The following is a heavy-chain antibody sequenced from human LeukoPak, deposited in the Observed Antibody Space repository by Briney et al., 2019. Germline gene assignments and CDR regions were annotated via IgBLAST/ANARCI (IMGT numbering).Heavy chain of an antibody. Sequence: PSETLSLTCSDSGGSISSSSYYWGWIRQPPGKGLEWIGSIYYSGSTYYNPSLKSRVTISVDTPKNQFSLKLSSVTAADTAVYYCARPQADSSSFGHWFDPWGQGTLVTVSS. CDR3: ARPQADSSSFGHWFDP. D-gene: IGHD6-13*01. V-gene: IGHV4-39*01. CDR2: IYYSGST. CDR1: GGSISSSSYY. J-gene: IGHJ5*02.